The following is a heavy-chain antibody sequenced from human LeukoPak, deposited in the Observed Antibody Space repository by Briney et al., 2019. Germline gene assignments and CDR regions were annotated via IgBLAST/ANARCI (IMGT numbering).Heavy chain of an antibody. Sequence: ASVKVSCKASGYTFTSYDINWVRQATGQGLEWMGWMNPNSGNTGYAQKFQGRVTMTRNTSISTAYMELSSLRSEDTAVYYCARGRGTYYDFWSGVTDYWGQGTLVTVSS. J-gene: IGHJ4*02. CDR3: ARGRGTYYDFWSGVTDY. D-gene: IGHD3-3*01. V-gene: IGHV1-8*01. CDR2: MNPNSGNT. CDR1: GYTFTSYD.